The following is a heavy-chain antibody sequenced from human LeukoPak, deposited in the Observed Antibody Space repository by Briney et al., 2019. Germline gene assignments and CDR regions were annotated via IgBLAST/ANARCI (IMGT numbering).Heavy chain of an antibody. Sequence: GGSLRLSCAASGFTFSNAWMSWVRQAPGKGLEWVGRIISKTDGGTTDYAAPVKGRFTISRDDSKNTLYLQMNSLKTEDTAVYYCTTDSGYYGSGSFTYWGQGTLVTVSS. V-gene: IGHV3-15*01. CDR2: IISKTDGGTT. CDR1: GFTFSNAW. CDR3: TTDSGYYGSGSFTY. D-gene: IGHD3-10*01. J-gene: IGHJ4*02.